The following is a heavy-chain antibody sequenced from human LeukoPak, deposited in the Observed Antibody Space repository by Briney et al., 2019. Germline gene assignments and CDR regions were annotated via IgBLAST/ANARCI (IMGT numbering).Heavy chain of an antibody. CDR3: ARDLTPHDYGDYDFGYVLYYYYGMDV. V-gene: IGHV3-9*01. CDR1: GFTFDDYA. J-gene: IGHJ6*02. CDR2: ISWNSGSI. D-gene: IGHD4-17*01. Sequence: PGGSLRLSCAASGFTFDDYAMHWVRQAPGKGLEWVSGISWNSGSIGYADSVKGRFTISRDNAKNSLYLQMNSLRAEDTAVYYCARDLTPHDYGDYDFGYVLYYYYGMDVWGQGTTVTASS.